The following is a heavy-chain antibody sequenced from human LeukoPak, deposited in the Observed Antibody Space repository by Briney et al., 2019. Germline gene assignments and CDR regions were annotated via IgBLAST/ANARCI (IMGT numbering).Heavy chain of an antibody. Sequence: GSLRLSCAASGFTFSSYAMSWVRQPPGKGLEWIGEINHSGSTNYNPSLKSRVTISVDTSKNQFSLKLSSVTAADTAVYYCARAPLPDYWGQGTLVTVSS. CDR3: ARAPLPDY. CDR1: GFTFSSYA. CDR2: INHSGST. V-gene: IGHV4-34*01. J-gene: IGHJ4*02.